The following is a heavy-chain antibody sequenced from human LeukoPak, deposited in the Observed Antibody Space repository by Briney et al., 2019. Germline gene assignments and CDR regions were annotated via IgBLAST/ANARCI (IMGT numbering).Heavy chain of an antibody. D-gene: IGHD3-10*01. V-gene: IGHV4-39*01. Sequence: PSETLSLTCTVSGSSISSSSYYWGWIRQPPGKGLEWIGSIYCSGSTYYNPSLKSRVTISVDTSKNQFSLKLSSVTAADTAVYYCASLGGYYYGSGTLFDAFDIWGQGTMVTVSS. CDR1: GSSISSSSYY. J-gene: IGHJ3*02. CDR2: IYCSGST. CDR3: ASLGGYYYGSGTLFDAFDI.